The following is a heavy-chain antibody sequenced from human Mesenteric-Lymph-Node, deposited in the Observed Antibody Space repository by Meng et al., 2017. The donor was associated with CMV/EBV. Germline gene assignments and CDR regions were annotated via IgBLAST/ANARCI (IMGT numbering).Heavy chain of an antibody. D-gene: IGHD6-6*01. CDR3: VKVGYSSSSGIYYYYGMDV. CDR2: IWYDGSNK. J-gene: IGHJ6*02. Sequence: GESLKISCAASGFTFSSYGMHWVRQAPGKGLEWVAVIWYDGSNKYYADSVEGRFTIARDNSKNTLYLQMNSLRAEDTAVYYCVKVGYSSSSGIYYYYGMDVWGQGTTVTVSS. CDR1: GFTFSSYG. V-gene: IGHV3-33*06.